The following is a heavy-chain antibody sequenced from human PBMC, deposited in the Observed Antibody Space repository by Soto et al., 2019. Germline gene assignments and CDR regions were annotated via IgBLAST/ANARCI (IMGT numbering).Heavy chain of an antibody. CDR2: IYYTGYT. Sequence: HVQLRESGPGLVQPSGTLSLTCTVSGDSIGGYYWNWIRQTPGEGLEWIGFIYYTGYTYYNPSLQSRVTLSVDTSKNRFSLNLTSVTAADTAMYYCARHGSRDVVRFDYWGQGILVSVSS. V-gene: IGHV4-59*08. J-gene: IGHJ4*02. CDR3: ARHGSRDVVRFDY. CDR1: GDSIGGYY. D-gene: IGHD2-15*01.